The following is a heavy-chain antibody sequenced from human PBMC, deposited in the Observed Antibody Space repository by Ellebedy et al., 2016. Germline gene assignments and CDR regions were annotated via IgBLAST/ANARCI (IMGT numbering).Heavy chain of an antibody. J-gene: IGHJ6*02. CDR2: ISNDGSNK. D-gene: IGHD3-22*01. CDR3: AGGRINVIVRGYGMDV. Sequence: GESLKISCAASGITFSNYAMHWVRQAPGKGLEWVAVISNDGSNKYYADSVKGRFSISRDNSKNTLDLQMNSLRAEDTAVYYCAGGRINVIVRGYGMDVWGQGTTVTVSS. CDR1: GITFSNYA. V-gene: IGHV3-30-3*01.